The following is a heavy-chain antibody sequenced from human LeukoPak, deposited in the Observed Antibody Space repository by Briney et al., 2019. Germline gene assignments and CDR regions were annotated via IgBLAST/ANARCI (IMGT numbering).Heavy chain of an antibody. J-gene: IGHJ4*02. CDR2: ISYDGSNK. V-gene: IGHV3-30*18. Sequence: GGSLRLSCAASGFTFSSYGMHWVRQAPGKGLEWVAVISYDGSNKYYADSVKGRFTISRDNSKNTLYLQMNSLRAEDTAVYYCAKDRGSSSWSYYFDYWGQGTLVTVSS. CDR1: GFTFSSYG. CDR3: AKDRGSSSWSYYFDY. D-gene: IGHD6-13*01.